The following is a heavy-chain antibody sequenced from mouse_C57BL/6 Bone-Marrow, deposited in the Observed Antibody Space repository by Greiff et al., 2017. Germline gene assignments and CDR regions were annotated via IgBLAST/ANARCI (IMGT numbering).Heavy chain of an antibody. CDR2: IWSGGST. V-gene: IGHV2-2*01. D-gene: IGHD2-3*01. CDR3: ARGGYSFAY. J-gene: IGHJ3*01. CDR1: GFSLTSYG. Sequence: VKLMESGPGLVQPSQCLSITCTVSGFSLTSYGVHWVRQSPGKGLEWLGVIWSGGSTDYNAAFISRLSISKDNSKSQVFFKMNSLQADDTAIYYCARGGYSFAYWGQGTLVTVSA.